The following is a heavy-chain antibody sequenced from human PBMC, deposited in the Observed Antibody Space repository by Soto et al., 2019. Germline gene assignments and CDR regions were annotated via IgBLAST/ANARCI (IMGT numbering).Heavy chain of an antibody. CDR1: VFSLRNAW. Sequence: GGAMLVACAPCVFSLRNAWMGRVPQATGKGLEWVGRIKSKTDGGTTDYAAPVKGRFTISRDDSKNTLYLQMNSLKTEDTAVYYCTAMVAPPDYYGMDVWGQRTTLTVSS. J-gene: IGHJ6*01. V-gene: IGHV3-15*01. D-gene: IGHD2-8*01. CDR2: IKSKTDGGTT. CDR3: TAMVAPPDYYGMDV.